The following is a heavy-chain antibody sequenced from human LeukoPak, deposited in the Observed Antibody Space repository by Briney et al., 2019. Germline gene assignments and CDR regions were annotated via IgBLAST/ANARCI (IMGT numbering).Heavy chain of an antibody. D-gene: IGHD2-2*01. CDR1: GFTFSNAW. CDR2: IKSKTDGGTT. J-gene: IGHJ4*02. V-gene: IGHV3-15*01. Sequence: GGSLRLSCAASGFTFSNAWMSWVRQAPGKGLEWVGRIKSKTDGGTTDYAAPVKGRFTISRDDSKNTLYLQMNSLKTEDTAVYYCTTDPSSGIVVVPAAGGIYFDYWGQGTLVTVSS. CDR3: TTDPSSGIVVVPAAGGIYFDY.